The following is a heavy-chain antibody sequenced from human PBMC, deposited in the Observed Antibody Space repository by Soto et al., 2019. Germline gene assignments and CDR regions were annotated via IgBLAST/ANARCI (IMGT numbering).Heavy chain of an antibody. J-gene: IGHJ6*02. D-gene: IGHD6-6*01. CDR2: ISYDGNNK. CDR3: AKDMRPWDEYSSSSTVAYYYGMDV. V-gene: IGHV3-30*18. CDR1: GFIFSSYG. Sequence: QVQLVESGGGVVQPGRSLRLSCAASGFIFSSYGIHWVRQAPGKGLEWVTVISYDGNNKYYVDSVKGRFTISRDNSKNTLSLQMNSLRAEDTAVYFCAKDMRPWDEYSSSSTVAYYYGMDVWGQGTTVTVSS.